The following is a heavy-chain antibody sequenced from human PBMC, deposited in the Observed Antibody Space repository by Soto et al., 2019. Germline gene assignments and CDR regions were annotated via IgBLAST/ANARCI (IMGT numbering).Heavy chain of an antibody. CDR2: ITTYNGNT. V-gene: IGHV1-18*04. J-gene: IGHJ6*02. CDR3: TTYEHYYYYYGMDV. CDR1: GYTFSTYG. Sequence: ASVKVSCKASGYTFSTYGISWVRQAPGQGLEWMGWITTYNGNTNYAQKFQGRVTMTTDTSTDTVYMELRSLKTEDTAVYYCTTYEHYYYYYGMDVWGQGTTVTVSS. D-gene: IGHD3-22*01.